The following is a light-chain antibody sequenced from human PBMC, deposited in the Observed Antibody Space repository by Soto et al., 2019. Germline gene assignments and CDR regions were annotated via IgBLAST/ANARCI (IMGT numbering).Light chain of an antibody. V-gene: IGKV1-5*03. CDR2: KTS. J-gene: IGKJ1*01. Sequence: DIQRTQSPSSLSASVGDRVTITCRASQSISKYLNWYQHKPGKAPKLLIYKTSILENGVPSRFSGSGSGTEFTLSISSLQPDDFATYYCHQYNSYWTFGQGTKVDIK. CDR3: HQYNSYWT. CDR1: QSISKY.